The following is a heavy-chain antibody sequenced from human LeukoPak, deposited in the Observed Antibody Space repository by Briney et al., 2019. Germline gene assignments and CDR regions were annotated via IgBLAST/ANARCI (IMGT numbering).Heavy chain of an antibody. Sequence: SETLSLTCTVSGGSISSSSYYWGWIRQPPGKALEWIGSIYYSGSTYYNPSLKSRVTLSVDTSSNQFSLKLSSVTAADTAVYYCARWVGTIFGVVIKRGDDAFDIWGQGTMVTVSS. CDR3: ARWVGTIFGVVIKRGDDAFDI. CDR2: IYYSGST. J-gene: IGHJ3*02. V-gene: IGHV4-39*01. D-gene: IGHD3-3*01. CDR1: GGSISSSSYY.